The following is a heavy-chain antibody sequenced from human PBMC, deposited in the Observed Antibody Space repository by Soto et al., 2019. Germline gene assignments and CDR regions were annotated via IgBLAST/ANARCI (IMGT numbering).Heavy chain of an antibody. V-gene: IGHV4-31*03. Sequence: QVQMQESGPGMVKPSQTLYVTCSVSGGSIIDSGSFYWNWIRQHPGKGLEWIGYIYYSGSTYYNRSRKSRATISLDTSKNQFSLKLTSVTAADTAIYYCARGEVVASNWFDPWGQGTLVTVSS. CDR1: GGSIIDSGSFY. CDR3: ARGEVVASNWFDP. CDR2: IYYSGST. D-gene: IGHD2-15*01. J-gene: IGHJ5*02.